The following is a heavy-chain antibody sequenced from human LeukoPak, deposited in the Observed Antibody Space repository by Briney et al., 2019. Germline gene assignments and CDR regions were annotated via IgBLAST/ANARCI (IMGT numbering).Heavy chain of an antibody. Sequence: PGRSLRLSCAASGFTFSNYGMHWVRQAPGKGLEWVAFILYDGSNKYYADSVKGRFTISRDNSRTMLYLQMNSLRAEDTAVYFCARHNGIAAAGDRIDYGGQGTLVTVPS. CDR2: ILYDGSNK. J-gene: IGHJ4*02. CDR3: ARHNGIAAAGDRIDY. V-gene: IGHV3-33*05. D-gene: IGHD6-13*01. CDR1: GFTFSNYG.